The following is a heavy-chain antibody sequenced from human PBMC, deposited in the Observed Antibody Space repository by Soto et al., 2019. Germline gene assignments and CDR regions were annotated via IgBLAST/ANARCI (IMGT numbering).Heavy chain of an antibody. Sequence: PSQTLSLTCAISGDSVSSNSAAWNWIRQSPSRGLEWLGRTYYRSKWYNDYAVSVKSRITITPDTSKNQFSLQLNSVTPEDTAVYYCEKGRCIAADGFYYYYDMDVWGKGTTVTVSS. CDR3: EKGRCIAADGFYYYYDMDV. J-gene: IGHJ6*03. CDR2: TYYRSKWYN. V-gene: IGHV6-1*01. D-gene: IGHD6-13*01. CDR1: GDSVSSNSAA.